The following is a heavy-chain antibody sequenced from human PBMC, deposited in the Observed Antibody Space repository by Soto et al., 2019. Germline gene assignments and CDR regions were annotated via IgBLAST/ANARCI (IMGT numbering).Heavy chain of an antibody. Sequence: GGSLRLSCAASGFSITNTWMHWVRQAPGKGLEWVGRVKSKADGGTADYAAPVKGRFTVSRDDSKNTQYLQMNSPKMEDTAVYYCNSYPDFWGGHTPLWGQGTLVTVS. D-gene: IGHD3-3*01. CDR1: GFSITNTW. J-gene: IGHJ4*02. V-gene: IGHV3-15*07. CDR2: VKSKADGGTA. CDR3: NSYPDFWGGHTPL.